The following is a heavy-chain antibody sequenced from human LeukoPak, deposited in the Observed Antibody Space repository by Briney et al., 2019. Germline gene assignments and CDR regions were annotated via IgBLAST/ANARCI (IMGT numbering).Heavy chain of an antibody. J-gene: IGHJ3*02. V-gene: IGHV4-34*01. CDR3: ARGLTNVDAFDI. CDR2: INHSGST. CDR1: GGSFSGYY. Sequence: PSKTLSLTCAVYGGSFSGYYWSRIRQPPGKGLEWIGEINHSGSTNYNPSLKSRVTISVDTSKNQFSLKLSSVTAADTAVHYCARGLTNVDAFDIWGQGTMVTVSS. D-gene: IGHD2-2*01.